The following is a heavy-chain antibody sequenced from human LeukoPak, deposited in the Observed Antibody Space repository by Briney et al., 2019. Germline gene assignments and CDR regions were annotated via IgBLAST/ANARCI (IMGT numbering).Heavy chain of an antibody. Sequence: GGSLRLSCAASGFTFSSYSVNWVRQAPGKGLEWVSSISSSSSYIYYADSVKGRFTISRDNAKNSLYLQMNSLRAEDTAVYYCARDYQQLVVHYYYYMDVWGKGTTVTVSS. CDR2: ISSSSSYI. D-gene: IGHD6-13*01. V-gene: IGHV3-21*01. CDR1: GFTFSSYS. J-gene: IGHJ6*03. CDR3: ARDYQQLVVHYYYYMDV.